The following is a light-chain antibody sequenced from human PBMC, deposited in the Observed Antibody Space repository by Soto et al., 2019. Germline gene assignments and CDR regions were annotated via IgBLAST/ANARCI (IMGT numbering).Light chain of an antibody. Sequence: EIVLTQSPGTLSLSPGERATHSCGASQRVDDSHLAWYQLRPGQAPRLLIYGASTRATGIPDRFSGIWSGTDFSLTIRGLKPEDFAVYYCQQYRMSPNTFGQGTRLEIK. CDR3: QQYRMSPNT. CDR1: QRVDDSH. V-gene: IGKV3-20*01. CDR2: GAS. J-gene: IGKJ5*01.